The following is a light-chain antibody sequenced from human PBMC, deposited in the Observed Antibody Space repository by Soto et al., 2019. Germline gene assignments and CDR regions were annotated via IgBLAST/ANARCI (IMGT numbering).Light chain of an antibody. J-gene: IGKJ5*01. CDR3: QGLNDYPIT. V-gene: IGKV1-9*01. CDR1: QGISSY. CDR2: AAS. Sequence: DIQLTQSPSFLSASVGDRVTITCRASQGISSYLAWYQQKPGNAPKFLIYAASTLQSGVPSRFSGSGSGTEFTLTISSLQAEDFATYYCQGLNDYPITFGQGTRLEIK.